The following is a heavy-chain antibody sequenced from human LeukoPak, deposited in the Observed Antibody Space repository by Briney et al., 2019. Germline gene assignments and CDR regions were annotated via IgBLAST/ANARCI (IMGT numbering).Heavy chain of an antibody. CDR2: IRGSGAST. V-gene: IGHV3-23*01. Sequence: GGSLRLSCAAAGFTFSNYAMSCVRQAPGKGLEWLAVIRGSGASTNYADSVKGRFTISRDNSKNTLYLQMNSLRAEDTAFYYCTKDLTVQIWLLGYDSWGQGTLVTVAS. CDR3: TKDLTVQIWLLGYDS. CDR1: GFTFSNYA. D-gene: IGHD3-22*01. J-gene: IGHJ1*01.